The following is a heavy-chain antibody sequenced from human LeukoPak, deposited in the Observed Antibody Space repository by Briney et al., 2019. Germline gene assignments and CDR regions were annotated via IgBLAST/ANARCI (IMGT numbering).Heavy chain of an antibody. Sequence: PSETLSLTCTVSGGSISSYYWSWIRQPPGKGLEWIGYIYTSGSTNYNPSLKSRVTISVDMSKNQFSLKLSSVTAADTAVYYCARRAYSGSYGDYYYMDVWGKGTTVTVSS. CDR3: ARRAYSGSYGDYYYMDV. J-gene: IGHJ6*03. CDR1: GGSISSYY. D-gene: IGHD1-26*01. CDR2: IYTSGST. V-gene: IGHV4-4*09.